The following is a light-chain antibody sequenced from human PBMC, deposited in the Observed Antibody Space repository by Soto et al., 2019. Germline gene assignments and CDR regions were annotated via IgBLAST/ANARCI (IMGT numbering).Light chain of an antibody. Sequence: EIVLTQSPGTLSLSPGERATLSCRASQIVSTNFLAWYQQKPGQAPRLLIYGASSRATGIPPRFSGSGSGTEFTLTISSLQSEDFAVYYCQQYNNWPPYTFGQGTKLEIK. CDR2: GAS. V-gene: IGKV3-15*01. CDR3: QQYNNWPPYT. CDR1: QIVSTN. J-gene: IGKJ2*01.